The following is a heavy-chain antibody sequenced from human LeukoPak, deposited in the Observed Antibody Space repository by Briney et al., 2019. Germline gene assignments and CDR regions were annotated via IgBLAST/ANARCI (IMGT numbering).Heavy chain of an antibody. D-gene: IGHD3-16*01. Sequence: ASVNVSCKASGYTFTRYDIHWVRQATGQGLEWMGWMNPNSGNTGYPQKFQGRVTMTRNTSISTAYMELSSLRSEDTAVYYCARASRGDFDYWGQGTLVTVSS. CDR3: ARASRGDFDY. CDR1: GYTFTRYD. J-gene: IGHJ4*02. CDR2: MNPNSGNT. V-gene: IGHV1-8*01.